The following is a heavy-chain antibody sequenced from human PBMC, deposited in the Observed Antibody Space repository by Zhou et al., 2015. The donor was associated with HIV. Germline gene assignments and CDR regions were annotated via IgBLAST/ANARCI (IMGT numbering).Heavy chain of an antibody. CDR1: GGTFSSYA. CDR2: IIPIFGTA. CDR3: ARESWYLLETDYSTDRSVPYYMDV. D-gene: IGHD4/OR15-4a*01. J-gene: IGHJ6*03. Sequence: QVQLVQSGAEVKKPGSSVKVSCKASGGTFSSYAISWVRQAPGQGLEWMGGIIPIFGTANYAQKFQGRVTITADESTSTAYMELSSLRSEDTAVYYCARESWYLLETDYSTDRSVPYYMDVWGKGTTVTVSS. V-gene: IGHV1-69*01.